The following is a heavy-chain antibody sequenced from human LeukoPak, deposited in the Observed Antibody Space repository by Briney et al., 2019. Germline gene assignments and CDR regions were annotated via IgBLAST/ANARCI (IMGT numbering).Heavy chain of an antibody. Sequence: PGGSLRLSCAASGFTFSTYAMSWVRQAPGKGLEWVSVISGSGGSTYYADSVKGRFTISRDNSKNTLYLQMNTLRAEDTAVYYCAKRDYDDSSGYYEYYFDDWGQGTLVTVPS. CDR1: GFTFSTYA. V-gene: IGHV3-23*01. CDR2: ISGSGGST. J-gene: IGHJ4*02. D-gene: IGHD3-22*01. CDR3: AKRDYDDSSGYYEYYFDD.